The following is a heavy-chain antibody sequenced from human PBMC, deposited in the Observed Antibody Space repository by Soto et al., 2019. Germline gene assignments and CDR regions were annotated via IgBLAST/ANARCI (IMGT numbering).Heavy chain of an antibody. V-gene: IGHV2-5*02. Sequence: QITLRESGPTLVKPTQTLTLTCTFSAFSLSTSEVGVAWIRQPPGKALEWLALIYWDDDKRYSPSLKSRLTITKDTSKNQVVLTMTNMAPVDTATYYCAHKGGRGAGMDVWGQGTTVTVSS. CDR1: AFSLSTSEVG. D-gene: IGHD2-15*01. J-gene: IGHJ6*02. CDR2: IYWDDDK. CDR3: AHKGGRGAGMDV.